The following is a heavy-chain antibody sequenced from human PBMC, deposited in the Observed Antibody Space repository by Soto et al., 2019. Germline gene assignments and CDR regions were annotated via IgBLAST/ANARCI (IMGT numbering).Heavy chain of an antibody. V-gene: IGHV3-23*01. Sequence: GGSLRLSCSASGFTFSNYAMTWVRQAPGEGLEWVAVITNDGGDTLHADSVKGRFTIFRDNSKDTLYLQMISLRAEDTAMYYCAKSSGKSYPESRVFDFWGQGTRVTVSS. J-gene: IGHJ4*02. CDR1: GFTFSNYA. D-gene: IGHD1-26*01. CDR3: AKSSGKSYPESRVFDF. CDR2: ITNDGGDT.